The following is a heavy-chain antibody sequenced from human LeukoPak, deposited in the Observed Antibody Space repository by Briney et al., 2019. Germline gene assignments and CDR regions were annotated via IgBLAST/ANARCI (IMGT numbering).Heavy chain of an antibody. CDR1: GFTFSSYA. CDR2: ISGSGGST. V-gene: IGHV3-23*01. CDR3: AKAPAWLQLWSYFDY. D-gene: IGHD5-18*01. J-gene: IGHJ4*02. Sequence: RGSLTLSCAASGFTFSSYAVSWVRQAPGKGPEWVSAISGSGGSTYYADSVKGRFTISRDNSKNTLYLQMNSLRAEDTAVYYCAKAPAWLQLWSYFDYWGQGTLVTVSS.